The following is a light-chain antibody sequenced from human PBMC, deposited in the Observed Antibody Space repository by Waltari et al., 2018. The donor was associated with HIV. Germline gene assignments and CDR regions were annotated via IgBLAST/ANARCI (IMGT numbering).Light chain of an antibody. CDR2: EVS. V-gene: IGLV2-23*02. Sequence: QSALTPPASVSGSPGQSITISCTGTSSDFGSYTLVSWYQQHPGKAPTLMIYEVSKRPSGVSDRLSGSKSGNTASLTSSGLQAEDEADYHCCSYAGSGGPVVFGGGTKLTVL. CDR3: CSYAGSGGPVV. J-gene: IGLJ2*01. CDR1: SSDFGSYTL.